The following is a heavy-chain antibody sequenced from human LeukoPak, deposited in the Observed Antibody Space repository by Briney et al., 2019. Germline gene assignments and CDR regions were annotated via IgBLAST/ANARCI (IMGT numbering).Heavy chain of an antibody. CDR3: ARGAWILTGYFDY. CDR2: IYYSGST. CDR1: GGSISSSSYY. Sequence: PSETLSLTCTVSGGSISSSSYYWGWIRQPPGKGLEWVGSIYYSGSTYYSPSLKSRVTISVDTSKNQFSLKLSSVTAADTAVYYCARGAWILTGYFDYWGQGTLVTVSS. J-gene: IGHJ4*02. V-gene: IGHV4-39*07. D-gene: IGHD3-9*01.